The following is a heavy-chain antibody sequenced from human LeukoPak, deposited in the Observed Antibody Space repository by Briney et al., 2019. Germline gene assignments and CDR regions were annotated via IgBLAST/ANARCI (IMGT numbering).Heavy chain of an antibody. CDR1: GFTFSSYG. Sequence: GGSQRLSCAASGFTFSSYGMHWVRQAPGKGLEWVAVILYDGSNKYYADSVKGRFTISRDNSKNTLYLQMNSLRAEDTAVYYCAKDAKYSSSWSPHYYYGMDVWGQGTTVTVSS. V-gene: IGHV3-30*18. D-gene: IGHD6-13*01. CDR3: AKDAKYSSSWSPHYYYGMDV. J-gene: IGHJ6*01. CDR2: ILYDGSNK.